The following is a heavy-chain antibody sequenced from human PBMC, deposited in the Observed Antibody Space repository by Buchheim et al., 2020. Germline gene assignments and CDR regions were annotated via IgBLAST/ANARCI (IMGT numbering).Heavy chain of an antibody. Sequence: QLQLVQSGAEVKKPGASVKVSCKASGYTFTTSYMHWVRQAPGQGLEWMGVINLSGGSTTYAQKFLGRVTMTRDTSTSTVYMELSSLRSEDTAVYWCAKGRLANYDTSSYHSSCDYWGLGTL. J-gene: IGHJ4*02. D-gene: IGHD3-22*01. V-gene: IGHV1-46*03. CDR3: AKGRLANYDTSSYHSSCDY. CDR2: INLSGGST. CDR1: GYTFTTSY.